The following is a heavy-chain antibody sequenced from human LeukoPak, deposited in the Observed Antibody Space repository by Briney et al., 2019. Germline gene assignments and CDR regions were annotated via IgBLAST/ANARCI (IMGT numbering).Heavy chain of an antibody. Sequence: GGSLRLSCVASGFTFSSYSMNWVRQAPGKGLEWVSSISSSYSTYIYYADSLKGRFTISRDNAKNSLYLQMNSLRAEDTALYYCARDSTTLGESYDYWGQGTLVTVSS. D-gene: IGHD3-10*01. CDR1: GFTFSSYS. V-gene: IGHV3-21*01. CDR2: ISSSYSTYI. CDR3: ARDSTTLGESYDY. J-gene: IGHJ4*02.